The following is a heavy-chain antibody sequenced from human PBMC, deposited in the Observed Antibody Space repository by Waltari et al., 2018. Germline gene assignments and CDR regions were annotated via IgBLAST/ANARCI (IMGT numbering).Heavy chain of an antibody. CDR3: ARHASPSTTGTNFDY. J-gene: IGHJ4*02. D-gene: IGHD1-1*01. CDR1: GGSISSSSYY. V-gene: IGHV4-39*01. CDR2: IYYSGST. Sequence: QLQLQESGPGLVKPSKTLSLTCTVSGGSISSSSYYWGWIRQPPGKGLEWIGSIYYSGSTYYNPSLKSRVTISVDTSKNQFSRKLSSVTAADTAVYYCARHASPSTTGTNFDYWGQGTLVTVSS.